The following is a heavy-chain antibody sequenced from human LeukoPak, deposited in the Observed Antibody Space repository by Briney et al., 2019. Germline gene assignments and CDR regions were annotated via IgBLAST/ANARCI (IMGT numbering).Heavy chain of an antibody. V-gene: IGHV3-23*01. CDR2: ISGSGGST. CDR1: GFTFSSYA. CDR3: ANLMSSGWYYEFRGYSQH. D-gene: IGHD6-19*01. Sequence: GGSLRLSCAAPGFTFSSYAMSWVRQAPGKGLEWVSAISGSGGSTYYADSVKGRFTISRDNSKNTLYLQMNSLRAEDTAVYYCANLMSSGWYYEFRGYSQHWGQGTLVTVSS. J-gene: IGHJ1*01.